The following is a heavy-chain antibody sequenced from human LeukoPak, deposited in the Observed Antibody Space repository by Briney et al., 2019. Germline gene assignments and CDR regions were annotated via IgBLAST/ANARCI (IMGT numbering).Heavy chain of an antibody. CDR2: IIPIFGTA. CDR1: GGTFSSYA. CDR3: ATNGGRGCSGGSCYHYYYYGMDV. J-gene: IGHJ6*02. D-gene: IGHD2-15*01. Sequence: GASVKVSCKASGGTFSSYAISWVRQAPGQGLEWMGGIIPIFGTANYAQKFQGRVTITADESTSTAYMELSSLRSEDTAVYYCATNGGRGCSGGSCYHYYYYGMDVWGQGTTVIVSS. V-gene: IGHV1-69*13.